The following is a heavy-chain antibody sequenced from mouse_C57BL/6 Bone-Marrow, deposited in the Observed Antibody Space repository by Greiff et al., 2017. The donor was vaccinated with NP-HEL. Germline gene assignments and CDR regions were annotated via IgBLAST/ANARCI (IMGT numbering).Heavy chain of an antibody. CDR2: IWSGGST. D-gene: IGHD1-1*01. CDR1: GFSLTSYG. V-gene: IGHV2-2*01. J-gene: IGHJ2*01. Sequence: VQLKQSGPGLVQPSQSLSITCTVSGFSLTSYGVHWVRQSPGKGLEWLGVIWSGGSTDYNAAFISRLSISKDNSKSQVFFKMNSLQADDTAIYYCAIHYYGSSQYYFDYWGQGTTLTVSS. CDR3: AIHYYGSSQYYFDY.